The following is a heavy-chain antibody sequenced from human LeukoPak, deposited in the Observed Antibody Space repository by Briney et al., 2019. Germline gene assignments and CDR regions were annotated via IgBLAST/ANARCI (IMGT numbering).Heavy chain of an antibody. Sequence: SVKVSCKASGGTFSSYAISWVRQAPGQGLEWMGGIIPIFGTANYAQEFQGRVTITADKSTSTAYMELSSLRSEDTAVYYCARDQWLEENTNWFDPWGQGPLVTVSS. CDR3: ARDQWLEENTNWFDP. V-gene: IGHV1-69*06. J-gene: IGHJ5*02. CDR1: GGTFSSYA. CDR2: IIPIFGTA. D-gene: IGHD6-19*01.